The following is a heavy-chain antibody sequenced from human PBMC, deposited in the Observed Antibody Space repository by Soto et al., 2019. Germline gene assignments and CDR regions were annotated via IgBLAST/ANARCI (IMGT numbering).Heavy chain of an antibody. CDR3: ARHRHGYCSGGSCLYYYYCMDV. Sequence: GESLKISCKGSGYSFTSYWIGWVRQMPGKGLEWMGIIYPGDSDTRYSPSFQGQVTISADKSISTAYLQWSSLKASDTAMYYCARHRHGYCSGGSCLYYYYCMDVWGQGTTVNV. CDR1: GYSFTSYW. V-gene: IGHV5-51*01. CDR2: IYPGDSDT. D-gene: IGHD2-15*01. J-gene: IGHJ6*01.